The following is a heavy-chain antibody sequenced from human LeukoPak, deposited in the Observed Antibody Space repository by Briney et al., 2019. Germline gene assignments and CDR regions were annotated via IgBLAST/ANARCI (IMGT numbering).Heavy chain of an antibody. Sequence: SVKVSCKASGGAFSSYAISWVRQAPGQGLEWMGGIIPIFGTANYAQKFQGRVTITADESTSTAYMELSSLRSEDTAVYYCARDKRMVRGELSMLGYWGQGTLVTVSS. CDR1: GGAFSSYA. J-gene: IGHJ4*02. D-gene: IGHD3-10*01. V-gene: IGHV1-69*13. CDR2: IIPIFGTA. CDR3: ARDKRMVRGELSMLGY.